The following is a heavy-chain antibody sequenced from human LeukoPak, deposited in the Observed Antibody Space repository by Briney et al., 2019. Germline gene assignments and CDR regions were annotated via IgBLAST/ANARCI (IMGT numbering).Heavy chain of an antibody. CDR1: GGSISSSSYY. CDR2: IYYSGST. V-gene: IGHV4-39*01. Sequence: SETLSLTCTVSGGSISSSSYYWGWIRQPPGKGLEWIGSIYYSGSTYYNPSLKSRVTISVDTSKNQFSLKLSSVTAADTAVYYCARGTQTYGLSIDYWGQGTLVTVSS. D-gene: IGHD3-10*01. J-gene: IGHJ4*02. CDR3: ARGTQTYGLSIDY.